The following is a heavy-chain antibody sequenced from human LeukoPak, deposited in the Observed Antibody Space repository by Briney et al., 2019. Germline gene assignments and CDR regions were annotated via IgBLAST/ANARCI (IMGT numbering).Heavy chain of an antibody. V-gene: IGHV3-48*03. CDR1: GFTFSSYE. CDR2: ISSSGSTI. J-gene: IGHJ4*02. D-gene: IGHD2-2*02. Sequence: GGSLRLSCAASGFTFSSYEMNWVRQAPGKGLEWVSYISSSGSTIYYADSVKGRFTISRDNAKSSLYLHMNSLRAEDTAVYYCARGDEYTTSPWGQGTLVTVSS. CDR3: ARGDEYTTSP.